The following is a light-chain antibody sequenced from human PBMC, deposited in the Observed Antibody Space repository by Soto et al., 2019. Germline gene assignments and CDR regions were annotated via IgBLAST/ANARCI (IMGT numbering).Light chain of an antibody. J-gene: IGKJ1*01. CDR2: GAS. V-gene: IGKV3-20*01. CDR1: QSVSSSF. Sequence: EIVLTQSPGTLSLSPGERATLSCRASQSVSSSFLAWYQQKPGQAPRLLIYGASSRATGIQDRFSGSGSGTDFTLTISRLEPEDFAVYYCQQHGSSPRTFGQGTKVEIK. CDR3: QQHGSSPRT.